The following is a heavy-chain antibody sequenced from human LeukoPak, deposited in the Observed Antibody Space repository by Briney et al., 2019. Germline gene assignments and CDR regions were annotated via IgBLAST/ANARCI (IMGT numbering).Heavy chain of an antibody. Sequence: SVKVSCKASGGTFSSYAISWVRQAPGQGLEWMGRIIPILGIANYAQKFQGRVTMTTDTSTSTVYMELRSLKADDTGVYYCARSSSSWGIYHYGMDVWGQGTTLTVAS. D-gene: IGHD3-16*02. V-gene: IGHV1-69*04. CDR2: IIPILGIA. J-gene: IGHJ6*02. CDR1: GGTFSSYA. CDR3: ARSSSSWGIYHYGMDV.